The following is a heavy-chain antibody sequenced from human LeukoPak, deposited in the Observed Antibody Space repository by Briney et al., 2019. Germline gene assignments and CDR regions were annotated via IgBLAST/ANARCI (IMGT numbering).Heavy chain of an antibody. Sequence: SETLSLTCTVSGGSISSYYWSWIRQPPGKGLEWIGYIYYSGSTNYNPSLKSRVTISVDTSKNQFSLKLSSVTAADTAVYYCASYDYGGNPRFDYWGQGTLVTVS. CDR2: IYYSGST. V-gene: IGHV4-59*01. CDR3: ASYDYGGNPRFDY. J-gene: IGHJ4*02. D-gene: IGHD4-17*01. CDR1: GGSISSYY.